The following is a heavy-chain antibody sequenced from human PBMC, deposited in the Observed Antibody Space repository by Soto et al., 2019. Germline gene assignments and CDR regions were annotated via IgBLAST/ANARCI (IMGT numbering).Heavy chain of an antibody. J-gene: IGHJ6*02. D-gene: IGHD3-10*01. CDR2: IKQDGSEK. CDR1: GFTFNTYW. CDR3: AGGRYYYGPRSYYYGMDF. Sequence: EVKLVESGGGLVQPGGSLRLSCAASGFTFNTYWMTWVRQAPGKGLEWVANIKQDGSEKYFVDSVKGRLTISRDNAKNSLFGKVTGLRAEDTAVYYGAGGRYYYGPRSYYYGMDFWGRGTPVTVSS. V-gene: IGHV3-7*05.